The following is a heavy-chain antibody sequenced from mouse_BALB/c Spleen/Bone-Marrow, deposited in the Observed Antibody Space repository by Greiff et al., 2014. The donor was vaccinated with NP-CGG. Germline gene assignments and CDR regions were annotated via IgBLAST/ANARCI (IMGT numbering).Heavy chain of an antibody. Sequence: VQLKESGPELEKPGASVKISCKASGYSFTGYNMNWVKQTNGKSLEWIGNIDPYYDATNYNQKFKGKATLTVDKSSSTAYIHLTSLTSEDSAVYFCARGMITTSYWYFDVWGAGTTVTVSS. CDR2: IDPYYDAT. CDR1: GYSFTGYN. V-gene: IGHV1-39*01. D-gene: IGHD2-1*01. J-gene: IGHJ1*01. CDR3: ARGMITTSYWYFDV.